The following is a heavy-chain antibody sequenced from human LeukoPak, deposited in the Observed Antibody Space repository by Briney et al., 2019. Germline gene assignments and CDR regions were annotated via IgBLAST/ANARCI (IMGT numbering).Heavy chain of an antibody. CDR3: ARDYKYAFDT. CDR2: IGISSGNT. J-gene: IGHJ4*02. V-gene: IGHV3-48*01. D-gene: IGHD3-10*01. CDR1: GFRFSDYS. Sequence: PGGSLRLSCAASGFRFSDYSMNWVRQAPGKGLEWIAYIGISSGNTNYADSVKGRLTISGDKAKNSLYLQMNSLRVEDTAVYYCARDYKYAFDTWGQGTLVTVSS.